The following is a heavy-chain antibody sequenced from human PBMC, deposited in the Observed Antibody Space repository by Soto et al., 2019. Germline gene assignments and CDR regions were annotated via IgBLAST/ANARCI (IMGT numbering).Heavy chain of an antibody. J-gene: IGHJ4*02. CDR2: IYPGDSDT. D-gene: IGHD2-21*02. CDR1: GYIFTSYW. V-gene: IGHV5-51*01. CDR3: ARPRECGGDCYYFDY. Sequence: PGESLKISCKGSGYIFTSYWIGWVRQIPGKGLELMGIIYPGDSDTRYSPSFQGQVTISAANSISTAYLQWSSLKASDTAMYYCARPRECGGDCYYFDYWGQGTLVTVCS.